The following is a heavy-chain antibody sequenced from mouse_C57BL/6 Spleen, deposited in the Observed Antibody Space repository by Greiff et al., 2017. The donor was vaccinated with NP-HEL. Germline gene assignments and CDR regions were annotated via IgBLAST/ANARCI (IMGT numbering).Heavy chain of an antibody. J-gene: IGHJ2*01. CDR1: GYTFTDYN. Sequence: VQLQQSGPELVKPGASVKIPCKASGYTFTDYNMDWVKQSHGKSLEWIGDINPNNGGTIYNQKFKGKATLTVDKSSSTAYMELRSLTSEDTAVYYCARKAYGSSPPFDYWGQGTTLTVSS. D-gene: IGHD1-1*01. CDR3: ARKAYGSSPPFDY. CDR2: INPNNGGT. V-gene: IGHV1-18*01.